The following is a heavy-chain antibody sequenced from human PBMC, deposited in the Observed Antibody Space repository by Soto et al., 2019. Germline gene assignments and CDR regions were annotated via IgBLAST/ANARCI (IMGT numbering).Heavy chain of an antibody. D-gene: IGHD6-19*01. CDR2: ISWDSGSI. CDR1: GFTFDDYA. CDR3: TKDEGQWLAPDGAGMDG. Sequence: EVQLVESGGGLVQPGRSLRLSCAASGFTFDDYAMHWVRQAPGKGLEWVSRISWDSGSIGYADSVKGRFTISRDNAKNSRYRQVNSLRPQVRTMDQCTKDEGQWLAPDGAGMDGWGQGTRVPVSS. J-gene: IGHJ6*01. V-gene: IGHV3-9*01.